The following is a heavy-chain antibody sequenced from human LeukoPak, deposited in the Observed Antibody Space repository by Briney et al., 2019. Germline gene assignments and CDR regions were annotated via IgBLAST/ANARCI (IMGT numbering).Heavy chain of an antibody. V-gene: IGHV1-3*01. CDR3: ARQTYYYGSGRPEGFDY. J-gene: IGHJ4*02. Sequence: ASVKVSCKASGYTFTSYAMHWVRQAPGQRLEWMGWINAGNGNTKYSQKFQGRVTITRDTSASTAYMELSSLRSEDTAVYYCARQTYYYGSGRPEGFDYWGQGTLVTVSS. D-gene: IGHD3-10*01. CDR1: GYTFTSYA. CDR2: INAGNGNT.